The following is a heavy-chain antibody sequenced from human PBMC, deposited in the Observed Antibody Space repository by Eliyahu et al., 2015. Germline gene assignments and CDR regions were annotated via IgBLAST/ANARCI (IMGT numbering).Heavy chain of an antibody. Sequence: REXPGQALDWLSSIXGSSSYIYYAGSVKGRFTISRDNAKNSLYLQMNSLRAEDTAVYYCARNALPGSDYYYYYGMDVWGQGTTVTVSS. CDR3: ARNALPGSDYYYYYGMDV. V-gene: IGHV3-21*01. CDR2: IXGSSSYI. J-gene: IGHJ6*02. D-gene: IGHD3-10*01.